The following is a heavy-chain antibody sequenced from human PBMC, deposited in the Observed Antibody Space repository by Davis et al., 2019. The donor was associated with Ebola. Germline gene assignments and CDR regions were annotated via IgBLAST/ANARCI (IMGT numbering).Heavy chain of an antibody. Sequence: GESLKISCAASGFTFSSYAMSWVRQAPGKGLEWVANIKQDGSEKYYVDSVKGRFTISRDNAKNSLYLQMNSLRAEDTAVYYCARVADYYGSGSYYSPDYWGQGTLVTVSS. V-gene: IGHV3-7*03. CDR2: IKQDGSEK. D-gene: IGHD3-10*01. J-gene: IGHJ4*02. CDR1: GFTFSSYA. CDR3: ARVADYYGSGSYYSPDY.